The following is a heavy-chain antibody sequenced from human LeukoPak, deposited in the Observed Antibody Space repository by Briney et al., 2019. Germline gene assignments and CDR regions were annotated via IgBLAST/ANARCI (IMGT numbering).Heavy chain of an antibody. CDR1: GFTFSIHG. CDR2: IWHDGTNQ. Sequence: GGSLRPSCTASGFTFSIHGMHWVRQAPGKGLEWVAHIWHDGTNQYYGDAVKGRFSISRDNSKNTLYLQMNSLRAEDTAVYYCTKDLYSRDVYNTSFDSWGQGNLVTVSS. J-gene: IGHJ4*02. D-gene: IGHD5-24*01. V-gene: IGHV3-33*06. CDR3: TKDLYSRDVYNTSFDS.